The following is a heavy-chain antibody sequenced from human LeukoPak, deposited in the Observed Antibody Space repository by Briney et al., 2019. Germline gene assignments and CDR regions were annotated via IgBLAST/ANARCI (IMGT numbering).Heavy chain of an antibody. Sequence: SETLSLTCAVYGESFSGYYWSWIRQAPGKGLEWIGEINHSGSTNYSPSLKSRVTISVDTSKNQFSLKLSSVTAADTAVYYCARRPYSCSTTSCYLSLGAFDIWGQGTMVTVSS. CDR2: INHSGST. V-gene: IGHV4-34*01. J-gene: IGHJ3*02. CDR3: ARRPYSCSTTSCYLSLGAFDI. CDR1: GESFSGYY. D-gene: IGHD2-2*01.